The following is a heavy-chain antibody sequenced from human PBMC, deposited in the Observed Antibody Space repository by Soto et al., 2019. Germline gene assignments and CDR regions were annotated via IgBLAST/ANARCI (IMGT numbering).Heavy chain of an antibody. D-gene: IGHD2-15*01. CDR3: AREDSLAATPSRYFDY. J-gene: IGHJ4*02. Sequence: SQTLSLTCAISGDSVSSNSAAWNWIRQSPSRGLEWLGRTYYRSKWYNDYAVSVKSRITINPDTSKKQFSLQLNFVTPEDTALYYCAREDSLAATPSRYFDYWGQGTLVTVSS. V-gene: IGHV6-1*01. CDR1: GDSVSSNSAA. CDR2: TYYRSKWYN.